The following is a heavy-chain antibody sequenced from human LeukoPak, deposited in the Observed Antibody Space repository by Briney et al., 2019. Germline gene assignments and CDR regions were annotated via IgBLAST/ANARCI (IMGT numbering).Heavy chain of an antibody. V-gene: IGHV4-39*07. CDR1: GGSISSSSYY. CDR3: ARGPGYSYGSSYYYMDV. J-gene: IGHJ6*03. CDR2: IYYSGST. Sequence: PSETLSLTCTVSGGSISSSSYYWGWIRQPPGKGLEWIGSIYYSGSTYYNPSLKSRVTISVDTSKNQFSLKLTSVTAADTAVYYCARGPGYSYGSSYYYMDVWGKGTTVTVSS. D-gene: IGHD5-18*01.